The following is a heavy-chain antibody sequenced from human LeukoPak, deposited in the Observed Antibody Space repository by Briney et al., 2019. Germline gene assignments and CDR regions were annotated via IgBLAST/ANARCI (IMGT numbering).Heavy chain of an antibody. J-gene: IGHJ4*02. CDR3: ARDSFDFWSGYYVY. D-gene: IGHD3-3*01. V-gene: IGHV3-48*01. CDR1: GFTFSDYS. Sequence: GGSLRLSCAASGFTFSDYSMNWVRQAPGKGLEWVSYISSSSSTIYYADSVKGRFTISRDNAKNSLYLQMNSLRAEDTAVYYCARDSFDFWSGYYVYWGQGTLVTVSS. CDR2: ISSSSSTI.